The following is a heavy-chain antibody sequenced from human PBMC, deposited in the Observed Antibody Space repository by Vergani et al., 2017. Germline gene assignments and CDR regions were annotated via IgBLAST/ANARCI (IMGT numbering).Heavy chain of an antibody. CDR3: ARSLYDRSGYHSLYYYYYYMNV. Sequence: QVQLVQSGAEVKKPGASVKVSCKASGYTFTTYDINWVRQATGQGLEWMGWMNPNSGNTGYAQKFQGRVTMTRNNSISTAYMELSSLRCEDTAVYYCARSLYDRSGYHSLYYYYYYMNVSGKGTSVTVS. V-gene: IGHV1-8*01. D-gene: IGHD3-22*01. J-gene: IGHJ6*03. CDR1: GYTFTTYD. CDR2: MNPNSGNT.